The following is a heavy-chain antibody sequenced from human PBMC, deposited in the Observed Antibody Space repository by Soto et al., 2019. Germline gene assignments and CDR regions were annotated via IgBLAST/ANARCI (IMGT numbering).Heavy chain of an antibody. J-gene: IGHJ4*02. Sequence: GASVKVSCKASGYTFTSYGISWVRQAPGQGLEWMGWISAYNGNTNYAQKLQGRVTMTTDTSTSTAYMELRSLRSDDTAVYYCASGKLYCSGYNPIDYWGQGTLVTVSS. CDR1: GYTFTSYG. CDR2: ISAYNGNT. D-gene: IGHD2-15*01. CDR3: ASGKLYCSGYNPIDY. V-gene: IGHV1-18*01.